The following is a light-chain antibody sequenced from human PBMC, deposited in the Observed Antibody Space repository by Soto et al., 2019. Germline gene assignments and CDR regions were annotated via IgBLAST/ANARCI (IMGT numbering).Light chain of an antibody. CDR3: QQYASSSWS. CDR2: DAS. J-gene: IGKJ1*01. CDR1: QYIGST. Sequence: IVFKQTPEILSVSLGYRATLSFRASQYIGSTIAWYQQRSGQAPRLLIFDASIRLPTVPDRFSGIGSATDFTLTISRLEPEDFAAYYCQQYASSSWSSAQGTKVDIK. V-gene: IGKV3-20*01.